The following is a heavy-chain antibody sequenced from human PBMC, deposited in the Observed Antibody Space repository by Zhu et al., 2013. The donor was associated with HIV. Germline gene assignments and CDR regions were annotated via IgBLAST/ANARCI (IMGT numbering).Heavy chain of an antibody. Sequence: QVQLVQSGAEVKKPGASVKVSCKASGYTFTAYYIHWVRQAPRQGLEWMGWIIPNSGGTNYAQKFQGRVTMTRDTSINTAYMELSSLSSDDTAVYYCARVTLLGNSDYDLEYLDYWGQGTLVTVSS. CDR2: IIPNSGGT. D-gene: IGHD5-12*01. V-gene: IGHV1-2*02. J-gene: IGHJ4*02. CDR1: GYTFTAYY. CDR3: ARVTLLGNSDYDLEYLDY.